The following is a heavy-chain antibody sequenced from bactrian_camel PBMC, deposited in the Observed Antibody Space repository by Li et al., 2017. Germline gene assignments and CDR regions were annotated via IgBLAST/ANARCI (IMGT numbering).Heavy chain of an antibody. V-gene: IGHV3S31*01. J-gene: IGHJ7*01. CDR2: INNGGGTT. Sequence: VQLVESGGGLVQPGGSLRLSCAASGFTFSSYTMTWVRQAPGKGLEWVSTINNGGGTTDYADSVEGRFTISRDNAKNTLYLQLNSLKTEDTAMYYCTKDVDNWGNGTQVTVS. D-gene: IGHD1*01. CDR1: GFTFSSYT.